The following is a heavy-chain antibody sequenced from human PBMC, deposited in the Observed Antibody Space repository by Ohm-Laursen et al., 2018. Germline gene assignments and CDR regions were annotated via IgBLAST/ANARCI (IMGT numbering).Heavy chain of an antibody. V-gene: IGHV1-2*02. CDR2: INPNSGGT. CDR1: GYTFTGYY. CDR3: ARDQNYYDSSGYYTA. Sequence: ASVKVSCKASGYTFTGYYMHWVRQAPGQGLEWMGWINPNSGGTNYAQKFQGRVTMTRDTSISTAYMELSRLRSDDTAVYYCARDQNYYDSSGYYTAWGQGTLVTVSS. J-gene: IGHJ4*02. D-gene: IGHD3-22*01.